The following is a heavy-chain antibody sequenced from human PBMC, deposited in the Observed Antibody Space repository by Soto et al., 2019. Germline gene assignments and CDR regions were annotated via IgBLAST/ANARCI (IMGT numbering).Heavy chain of an antibody. Sequence: QVQLVQSGAEVKKPGSSVKVSCKASGGTFSSYAISWVRQAPGQGLEWMGGIIPIFGTANYAQKFQGRVTITADESTSTAYRELSSLRSEDTAVYYCASQPLGIAVAGGDIWGQGTMVTVSS. CDR1: GGTFSSYA. CDR2: IIPIFGTA. V-gene: IGHV1-69*12. D-gene: IGHD6-19*01. J-gene: IGHJ3*02. CDR3: ASQPLGIAVAGGDI.